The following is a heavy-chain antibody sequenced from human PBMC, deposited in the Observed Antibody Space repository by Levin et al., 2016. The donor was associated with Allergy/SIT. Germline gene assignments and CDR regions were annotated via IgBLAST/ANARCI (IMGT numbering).Heavy chain of an antibody. CDR3: GRYGRYSDWLHALDI. CDR1: GFTFTSYG. D-gene: IGHD3-9*01. Sequence: GESLKISCAASGFTFTSYGMHWVRQAPGKGLEWVAVISYDGNNNDFADSVKGRFTISRDNSKNTLYLQMNSLSAEDTAVYYCGRYGRYSDWLHALDIWGQGTMVTVSS. J-gene: IGHJ3*02. V-gene: IGHV3-30*03. CDR2: ISYDGNNN.